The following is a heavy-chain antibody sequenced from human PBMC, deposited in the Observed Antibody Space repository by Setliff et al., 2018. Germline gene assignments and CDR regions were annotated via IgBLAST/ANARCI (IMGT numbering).Heavy chain of an antibody. CDR3: ARSRSNFWSGYFNWFDP. J-gene: IGHJ5*02. CDR1: GYSFTSYW. D-gene: IGHD3-3*01. CDR2: IYPGDSDT. V-gene: IGHV5-51*01. Sequence: GESLKISCKGSGYSFTSYWIGWVRRMPGKGLEWMGIIYPGDSDTRYSPSFQGQVTISADKSISTAYLQWSSLKASDTAMYYCARSRSNFWSGYFNWFDPWGQGTLVTVS.